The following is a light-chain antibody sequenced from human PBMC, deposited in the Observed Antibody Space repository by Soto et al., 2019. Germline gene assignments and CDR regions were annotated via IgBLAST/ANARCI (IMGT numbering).Light chain of an antibody. CDR2: RAS. J-gene: IGKJ1*01. V-gene: IGKV3-15*01. CDR3: LQYHKLWA. Sequence: IEPTQSPATPSVPPGARVTLSGRASQDIYSNIAWYQQRAGEDPNLLIYRASTGATGVPTTFSGSRPGPYFNPTIISLRSEDFSVYSRLQYHKLWALGQGTKVDIK. CDR1: QDIYSN.